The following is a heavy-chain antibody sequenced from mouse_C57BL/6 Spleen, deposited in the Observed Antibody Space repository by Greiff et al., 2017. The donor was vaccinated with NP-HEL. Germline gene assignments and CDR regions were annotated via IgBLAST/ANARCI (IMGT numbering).Heavy chain of an antibody. V-gene: IGHV1-18*01. CDR1: GYTFTDYN. CDR2: INPNNGGT. J-gene: IGHJ3*01. CDR3: ARFDGRFAY. D-gene: IGHD2-3*01. Sequence: VQLKQSGPELVKPGASVKIPCKASGYTFTDYNMDWVKQSHGKSLEWIGDINPNNGGTIYNQKFKGKATLTVDKSSSTAYMEFRSLTSEDTAVYYCARFDGRFAYWGQGTLVTVSA.